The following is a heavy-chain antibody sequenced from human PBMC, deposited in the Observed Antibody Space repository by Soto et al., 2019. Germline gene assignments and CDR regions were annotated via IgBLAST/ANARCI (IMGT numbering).Heavy chain of an antibody. CDR2: ISDGGGST. CDR1: GFTFNNFA. V-gene: IGHV3-23*01. J-gene: IGHJ4*02. CDR3: ARCPGEKCARNTVFGVVGEGFDY. D-gene: IGHD3-3*01. Sequence: EVQLLESGGGLVQPGGSLRLSCAASGFTFNNFAMSWVRQAPGKGLEWVSSISDGGGSTYYGDSVKGRFTISRDNSKNTLYLHMNSLRAEDTAVYYCARCPGEKCARNTVFGVVGEGFDYWGQGTLVTVSS.